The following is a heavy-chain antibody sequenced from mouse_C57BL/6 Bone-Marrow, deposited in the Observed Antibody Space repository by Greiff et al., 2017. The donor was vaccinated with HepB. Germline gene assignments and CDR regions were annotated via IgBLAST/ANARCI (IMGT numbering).Heavy chain of an antibody. D-gene: IGHD1-1*01. Sequence: EVQLVESGGGLVQPKGSLKLSCAASGFSFNTYAMNWVRQAPGKGLEWVARIRSKSNNYATYYADSVKDRFTISRDDSESMLYLQMNNLKTEDTAMYYCVSDYYGSSYRYAMDYWGQGTSVTVSS. J-gene: IGHJ4*01. V-gene: IGHV10-1*01. CDR2: IRSKSNNYAT. CDR1: GFSFNTYA. CDR3: VSDYYGSSYRYAMDY.